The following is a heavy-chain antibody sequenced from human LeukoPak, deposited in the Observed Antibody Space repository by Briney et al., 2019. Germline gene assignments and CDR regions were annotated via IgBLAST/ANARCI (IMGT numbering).Heavy chain of an antibody. CDR3: ARCLTYYYDSSAGYYFDY. J-gene: IGHJ4*02. CDR1: GGTFSSYA. D-gene: IGHD3-22*01. V-gene: IGHV1-69*13. Sequence: SVKVSCKASGGTFSSYAISWVRQAPGQGLEWMGGIIPIFGTANYAQKFQGRVTITADESTSTAYMELSSLRSEDTAVYYCARCLTYYYDSSAGYYFDYWGQGTLVTVSS. CDR2: IIPIFGTA.